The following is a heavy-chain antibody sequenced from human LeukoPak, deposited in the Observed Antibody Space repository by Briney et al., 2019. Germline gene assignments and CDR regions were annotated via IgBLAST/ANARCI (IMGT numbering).Heavy chain of an antibody. CDR1: GGTFSSYA. J-gene: IGHJ6*02. CDR2: IIPILGIA. CDR3: ARDMAEQQLVKDYSMDV. V-gene: IGHV1-69*04. D-gene: IGHD6-13*01. Sequence: SVKVSCKASGGTFSSYAISWVRQAPGQGLEWMGRIIPILGIANYAQKFQGRVTITADKSTSTAYMELSSLRSEDTAVYYCARDMAEQQLVKDYSMDVWGQGTTVTVSS.